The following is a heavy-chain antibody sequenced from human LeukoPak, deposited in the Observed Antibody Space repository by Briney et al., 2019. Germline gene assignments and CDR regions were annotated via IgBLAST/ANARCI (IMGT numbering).Heavy chain of an antibody. Sequence: SETLSLTCTVSGDSISSGDYYWSWIRQPPGKGLEWIGYIYYSGSTYYNPSLKSRVTISVDTSKNQFSLKLSSVTAADTAVYYCARDPTTYYYDSSGSYWGQGTLVTVSS. V-gene: IGHV4-30-4*01. D-gene: IGHD3-22*01. J-gene: IGHJ4*02. CDR1: GDSISSGDYY. CDR2: IYYSGST. CDR3: ARDPTTYYYDSSGSY.